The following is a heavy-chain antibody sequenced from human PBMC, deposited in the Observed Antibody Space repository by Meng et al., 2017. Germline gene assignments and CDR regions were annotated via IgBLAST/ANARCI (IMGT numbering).Heavy chain of an antibody. CDR1: GVSINSSRG. CDR3: ASNDYYDSGSSY. V-gene: IGHV4-4*02. Sequence: SDTLSLTCAVPGVSINSSRGWSWVRQPPGKGLEWIGEIYHTGTTFHNPSLGRRVTISVEKFKNPFFLRLSSVTAADTAVYFCASNDYYDSGSSYWGQGSLVTFSS. D-gene: IGHD3-22*01. CDR2: IYHTGTT. J-gene: IGHJ4*02.